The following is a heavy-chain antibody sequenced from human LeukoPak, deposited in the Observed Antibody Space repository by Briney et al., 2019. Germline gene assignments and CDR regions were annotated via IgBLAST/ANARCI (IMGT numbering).Heavy chain of an antibody. V-gene: IGHV3-49*03. CDR3: GRDRLNAARGSVYYFDY. CDR1: GFTFGDYA. D-gene: IGHD3-10*01. J-gene: IGHJ4*02. CDR2: IRSKSYRGTT. Sequence: GGSLRLSCTGSGFTFGDYAMSWFRQVPGKGLEWVGFIRSKSYRGTTEYAPSVTGRFTISRDDSKSIVYLQMSSLKTDDTAVYYCGRDRLNAARGSVYYFDYWGQGTLVTVSS.